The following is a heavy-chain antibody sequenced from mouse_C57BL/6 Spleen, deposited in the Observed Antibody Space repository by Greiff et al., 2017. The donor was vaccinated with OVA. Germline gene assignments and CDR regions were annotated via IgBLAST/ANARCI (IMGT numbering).Heavy chain of an antibody. CDR1: GYTFTSYW. CDR3: TRDSNGGFDY. Sequence: QVQLQQPGAELVKPGASVKLSCKASGYTFTSYWMHWVKQRPGQGLEWIGMIHPNSGSTNYNEKFKSKATLTVEKSSSTAYMQLSSLTSAASAVYYCTRDSNGGFDYWGQGTTLTVSS. CDR2: IHPNSGST. D-gene: IGHD2-5*01. J-gene: IGHJ2*01. V-gene: IGHV1-64*01.